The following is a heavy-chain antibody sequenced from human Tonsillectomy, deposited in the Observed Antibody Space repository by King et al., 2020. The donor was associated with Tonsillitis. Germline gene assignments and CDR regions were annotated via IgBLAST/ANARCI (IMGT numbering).Heavy chain of an antibody. CDR3: ASPLGSDSSGYYYSAFDY. D-gene: IGHD3-22*01. CDR2: ISYDENKK. Sequence: VQLVESGGGVVQPGKSLRLSCPASGFTFSKYAMHWVRQAPGKGLEWVAFISYDENKKYYADSVKGRFSISRDNSRNTLYLQMHSLRRDDTAVYYCASPLGSDSSGYYYSAFDYWGQGTLVSVSS. J-gene: IGHJ4*02. V-gene: IGHV3-30-3*01. CDR1: GFTFSKYA.